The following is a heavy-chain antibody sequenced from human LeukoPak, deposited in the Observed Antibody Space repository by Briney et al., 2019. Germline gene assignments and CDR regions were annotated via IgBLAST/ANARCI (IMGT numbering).Heavy chain of an antibody. V-gene: IGHV3-23*01. D-gene: IGHD2-8*01. J-gene: IGHJ3*01. CDR1: GFTFSDYA. Sequence: GGSLRLPCAASGFTFSDYAMTWVRQAPGKGLEWVSSTGPVHYADSVKGRFTISRDDSKNTLFLQMNSLRAEDTAIYYCAKDSFSYNGIFDALDVWGQGTMVTVSS. CDR3: AKDSFSYNGIFDALDV. CDR2: TGPV.